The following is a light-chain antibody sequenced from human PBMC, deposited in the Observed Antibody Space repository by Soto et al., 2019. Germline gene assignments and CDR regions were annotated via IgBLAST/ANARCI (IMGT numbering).Light chain of an antibody. CDR2: EVS. Sequence: QSVLTQPASVSGSPGQSITISCTGTLSDVGGYNYVSWYQHHPGKAPKLMIYEVSNRPSGISNRFSGSKSGNTASLTISGLQADDEADYYCSSYRSSSTPVCVFGSGTKVT. CDR3: SSYRSSSTPVCV. J-gene: IGLJ1*01. CDR1: LSDVGGYNY. V-gene: IGLV2-14*01.